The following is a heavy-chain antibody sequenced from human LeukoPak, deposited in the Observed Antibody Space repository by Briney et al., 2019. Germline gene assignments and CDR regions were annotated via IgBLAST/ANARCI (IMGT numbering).Heavy chain of an antibody. J-gene: IGHJ4*02. CDR3: ARGGGLRLRY. D-gene: IGHD3-16*01. Sequence: PLATLSLTCAVYGGSFSGYYWSWIRQPPGKGLEWIGDINHSGSSKYNPSLKSRVTITVDTSKDQISLKLSSVTAADTAVYYCARGGGLRLRYWGQGTLVTVSS. CDR2: INHSGSS. V-gene: IGHV4-34*01. CDR1: GGSFSGYY.